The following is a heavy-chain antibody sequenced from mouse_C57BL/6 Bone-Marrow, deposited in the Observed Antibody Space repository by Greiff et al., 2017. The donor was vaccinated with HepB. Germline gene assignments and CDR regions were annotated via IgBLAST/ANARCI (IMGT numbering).Heavy chain of an antibody. CDR1: GFTFSDYG. J-gene: IGHJ4*01. CDR2: ISSGSSTI. CDR3: ARGPSGLYAMDY. D-gene: IGHD3-2*02. V-gene: IGHV5-17*01. Sequence: EVKLVESGGGLVKPGGSLKLSCAASGFTFSDYGMHWVRQAPEKGLEWVAYISSGSSTIYYADTVKGRFTISRDNAKNTLFLQMTSLRSEDTAMYYCARGPSGLYAMDYWGQGTSVTVSS.